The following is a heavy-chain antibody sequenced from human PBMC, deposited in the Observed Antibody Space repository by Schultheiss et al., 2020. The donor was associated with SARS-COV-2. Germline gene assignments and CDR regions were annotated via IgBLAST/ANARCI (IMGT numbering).Heavy chain of an antibody. V-gene: IGHV3-48*01. J-gene: IGHJ4*02. CDR2: ISSSSSTI. Sequence: GGSLRLSCAASGFTFSSYSMNWVRQAPGKGLEWVSYISSSSSTIYYADSVKGRFTISRDNAKNSLYLQMNSLRAEDTAVYYCAAGESIAARLFDYWGQGTLVTVSS. D-gene: IGHD6-6*01. CDR1: GFTFSSYS. CDR3: AAGESIAARLFDY.